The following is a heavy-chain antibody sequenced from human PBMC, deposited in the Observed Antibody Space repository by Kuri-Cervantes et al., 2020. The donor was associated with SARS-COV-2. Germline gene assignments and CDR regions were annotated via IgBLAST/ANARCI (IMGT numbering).Heavy chain of an antibody. CDR3: AKVSCGGDCYVHIFDY. D-gene: IGHD2-21*02. CDR1: GFTFSGHW. CDR2: INPDGSYT. Sequence: GGSLRLSCAASGFTFSGHWIHWVRQAPGKGLVWVSRINPDGSYTNNADSVKGRFTLSRDNAKNMLFLQMNSLRAEDTAVYYCAKVSCGGDCYVHIFDYWGQGTLVTVSS. J-gene: IGHJ4*02. V-gene: IGHV3-74*01.